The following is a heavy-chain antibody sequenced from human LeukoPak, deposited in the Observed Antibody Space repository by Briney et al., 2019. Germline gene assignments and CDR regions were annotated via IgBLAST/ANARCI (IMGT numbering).Heavy chain of an antibody. V-gene: IGHV4-4*02. J-gene: IGHJ6*02. Sequence: PSETLSLTCAVSGGSISSSNWWSWVRQPPGKGLEWIGEIYHSGSTNYNPSLKSRVTISVDKSKNQFSLKLSSVTAADTAVYYCARDGYCSGGSCYDYLYGMDVWGQGTTVTVSS. CDR3: ARDGYCSGGSCYDYLYGMDV. CDR1: GGSISSSNW. D-gene: IGHD2-15*01. CDR2: IYHSGST.